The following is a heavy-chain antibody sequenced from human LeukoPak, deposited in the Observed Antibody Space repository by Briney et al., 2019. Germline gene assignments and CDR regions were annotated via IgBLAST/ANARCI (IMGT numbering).Heavy chain of an antibody. J-gene: IGHJ4*02. CDR2: INSDESST. D-gene: IGHD3-3*01. CDR3: ARVKSGYNDY. V-gene: IGHV3-74*01. CDR1: GFTLSDYW. Sequence: GGSLRLSCAASGFTLSDYWMHWVRQAPGKGLVWVARINSDESSTTYADSVKGRFTISRDNAKNTLYLQMNSLRAEDTAVYYCARVKSGYNDYWGQGTLVTVSS.